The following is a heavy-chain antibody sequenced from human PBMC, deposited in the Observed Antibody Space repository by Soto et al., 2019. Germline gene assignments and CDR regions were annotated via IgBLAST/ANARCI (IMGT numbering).Heavy chain of an antibody. Sequence: QVQLVQSGAEVKKPGSSVKVSCKASGDTFSSYTITWVRQAPGQGLEWMGGIIPLFGTKYYAQKFHGRVTFTADTYTSTAYMELSSLTSEDRAVYYCARKVASSDDAFDIWGQGTMVTVSS. CDR3: ARKVASSDDAFDI. J-gene: IGHJ3*02. V-gene: IGHV1-69*06. CDR1: GDTFSSYT. CDR2: IIPLFGTK.